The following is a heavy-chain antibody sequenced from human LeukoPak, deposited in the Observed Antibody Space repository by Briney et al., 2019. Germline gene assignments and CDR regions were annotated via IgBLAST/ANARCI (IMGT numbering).Heavy chain of an antibody. CDR3: ARHLRGREYNYYGMDV. V-gene: IGHV5-51*01. Sequence: GESLKISCKGSGYSFTSYWIGWVRQVPGKGLEWMGIIYPGDSDTRYSPSFQGQVTISADKSISTAYLQWSSLKASDTAMYYCARHLRGREYNYYGMDVWGQGTTVTVSS. CDR1: GYSFTSYW. CDR2: IYPGDSDT. D-gene: IGHD3-16*01. J-gene: IGHJ6*02.